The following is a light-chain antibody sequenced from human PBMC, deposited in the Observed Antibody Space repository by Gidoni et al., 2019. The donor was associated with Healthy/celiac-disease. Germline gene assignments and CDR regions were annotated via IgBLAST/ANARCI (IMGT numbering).Light chain of an antibody. CDR1: QDISNY. CDR3: QQYDNLPVT. Sequence: DIQMTQSPSSLSASVGDRVTITCQASQDISNYLNWYQQKPGKAPKLLIYDASNLETGVPSRFSGSGSGTDFTFTISSLQPEDIATYYCQQYDNLPVTFAQETKLEIK. J-gene: IGKJ2*01. V-gene: IGKV1-33*01. CDR2: DAS.